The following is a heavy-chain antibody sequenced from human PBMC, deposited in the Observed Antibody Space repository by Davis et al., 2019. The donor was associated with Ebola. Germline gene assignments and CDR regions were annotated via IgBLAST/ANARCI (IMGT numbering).Heavy chain of an antibody. Sequence: GGSLRLSCSASGFIFSTYVMSWVRQAPGKGLEWVSTYGISADTYYADSVKGRFTISRDNSKNTLYLQMNGLRVEDTAIYYCAKDTSNIWFDIWGQGTNVTVSS. J-gene: IGHJ3*02. V-gene: IGHV3-23*01. D-gene: IGHD1-26*01. CDR2: GISADT. CDR3: AKDTSNIWFDI. CDR1: GFIFSTYV.